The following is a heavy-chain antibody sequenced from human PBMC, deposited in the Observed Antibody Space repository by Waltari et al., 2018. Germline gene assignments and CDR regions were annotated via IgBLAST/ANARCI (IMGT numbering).Heavy chain of an antibody. Sequence: EVQLVESGGGLVQPGGSVRLSCAASGFTFSSYWLHWVRQAPGKGLVWVSRINSDGSSTSYADSVKGRFTISRDNAKNTLYLQMNSLRAEDTAVYYCARVDDYGDYWWFDPWGQGTLVTVSS. CDR1: GFTFSSYW. CDR2: INSDGSST. V-gene: IGHV3-74*01. CDR3: ARVDDYGDYWWFDP. J-gene: IGHJ5*02. D-gene: IGHD4-17*01.